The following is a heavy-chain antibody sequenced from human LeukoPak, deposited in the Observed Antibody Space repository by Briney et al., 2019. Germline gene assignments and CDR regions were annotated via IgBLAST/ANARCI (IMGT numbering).Heavy chain of an antibody. D-gene: IGHD4-17*01. CDR3: AKVLHDYGDYGDYYYGMDV. J-gene: IGHJ6*02. CDR1: GFTFSSYS. CDR2: ISSSSSYI. Sequence: PGGSLRLSCAASGFTFSSYSMNWVRQAPGKGLEWVSSISSSSSYIYYADSVKGRFTISRDNSKNTLYLQMNSLRAEDTAVYYCAKVLHDYGDYGDYYYGMDVWGQGTTVTVSS. V-gene: IGHV3-21*04.